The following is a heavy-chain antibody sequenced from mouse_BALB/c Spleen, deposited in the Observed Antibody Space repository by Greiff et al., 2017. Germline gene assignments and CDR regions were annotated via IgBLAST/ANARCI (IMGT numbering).Heavy chain of an antibody. J-gene: IGHJ2*01. D-gene: IGHD2-1*01. CDR2: ISSGGSYT. V-gene: IGHV5-6*01. CDR1: GFTFSSYG. Sequence: EVKLMESGGDLVKPGGSLKLSCAASGFTFSSYGMSWVRQTPDKRLEWVATISSGGSYTYYPDSVKGRFTISRDNAKNTLYLQMSSLKSEDTAMYYCARHYGNCFDYWGQGTTLTVSS. CDR3: ARHYGNCFDY.